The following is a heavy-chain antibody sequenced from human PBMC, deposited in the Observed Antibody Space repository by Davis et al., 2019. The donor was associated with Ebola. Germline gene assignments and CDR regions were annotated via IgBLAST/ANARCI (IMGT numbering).Heavy chain of an antibody. J-gene: IGHJ6*02. Sequence: GESLKISCAASGFTFSNYDMHWVRQRTGEGLEWVSAIGTAGDTYYPDSVKGRFTISRDNAKNSLYLQMNSLRAEDTAVYYCARGRLTYYYYGMDVWGQGTTVTVSS. V-gene: IGHV3-13*01. CDR3: ARGRLTYYYYGMDV. D-gene: IGHD2-8*01. CDR1: GFTFSNYD. CDR2: IGTAGDT.